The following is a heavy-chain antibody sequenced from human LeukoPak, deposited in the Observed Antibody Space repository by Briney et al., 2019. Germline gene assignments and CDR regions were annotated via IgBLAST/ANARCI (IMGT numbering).Heavy chain of an antibody. D-gene: IGHD3-10*01. V-gene: IGHV3-66*01. J-gene: IGHJ4*02. Sequence: GGSLRLSCAASGFTVSSNYMSWVRQAPGRGLEWVSVIYSGGSTYCADSVKGRFTISRDNSKNTLFLQMNSLRAGDTAVYYCARGTVTMVDYWGQGTLVTVSS. CDR2: IYSGGST. CDR3: ARGTVTMVDY. CDR1: GFTVSSNY.